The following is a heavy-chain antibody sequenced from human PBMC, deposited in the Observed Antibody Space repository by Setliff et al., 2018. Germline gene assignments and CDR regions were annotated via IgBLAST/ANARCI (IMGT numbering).Heavy chain of an antibody. CDR1: GGTFSSYA. V-gene: IGHV1-69*06. Sequence: GASVKVSCKASGGTFSSYAISWVRQAPGQGLEWMGRIIPIFGTANYAQKLQGRVTLTADKSTSTAYMVLGSLRSEDTAVYYCASLSLGFTVFGVVIIDPYFDYWGQGTLDTV. CDR3: ASLSLGFTVFGVVIIDPYFDY. CDR2: IIPIFGTA. J-gene: IGHJ4*02. D-gene: IGHD3-3*01.